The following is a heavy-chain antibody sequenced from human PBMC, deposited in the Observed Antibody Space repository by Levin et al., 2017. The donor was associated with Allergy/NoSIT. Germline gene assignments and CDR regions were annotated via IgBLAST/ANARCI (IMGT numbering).Heavy chain of an antibody. J-gene: IGHJ3*02. CDR2: ISYDGSNK. V-gene: IGHV3-30*18. Sequence: PTGGSLRLSCAASGFTFSSYGMHWVRQAPGKGLEWVAVISYDGSNKYYADSVKGRFTISRDNSKNTLYLQMNSLRAEDTAMYYCAKKAYVVVPAATWSDAFDIWGQGTMVTVSS. D-gene: IGHD2-2*01. CDR3: AKKAYVVVPAATWSDAFDI. CDR1: GFTFSSYG.